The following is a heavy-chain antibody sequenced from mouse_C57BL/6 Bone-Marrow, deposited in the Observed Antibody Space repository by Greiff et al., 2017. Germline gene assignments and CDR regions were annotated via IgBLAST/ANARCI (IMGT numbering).Heavy chain of an antibody. CDR1: GFTFTSYW. Sequence: QVQLKQPGAELVRPGSSVKLSCKASGFTFTSYWMHWVKQRPIQGLEWIGNIDPSDSETHYTQKFKDKATLTVDKSSSTCYMQLSSLTSEDSSVYYCARWGYYGSSSHYFDYWGQGTLVTVSA. D-gene: IGHD1-1*01. J-gene: IGHJ3*01. V-gene: IGHV1-52*01. CDR2: IDPSDSET. CDR3: ARWGYYGSSSHYFDY.